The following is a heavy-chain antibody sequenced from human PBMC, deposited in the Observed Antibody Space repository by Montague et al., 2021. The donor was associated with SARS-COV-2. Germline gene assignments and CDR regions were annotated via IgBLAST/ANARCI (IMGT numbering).Heavy chain of an antibody. V-gene: IGHV2-70*04. J-gene: IGHJ4*02. D-gene: IGHD3-9*01. CDR2: IDWDDDK. Sequence: PALVKPTQTLTLTRTFSGFSLSTSGMRASWIRQPPGKAPEWLARIDWDDDKFYSTSLKTRLTISKDTSKNQVVLTMTNMDPVDTATYYCARSYYDILTAYYTPFDYWGQGTLVTVSS. CDR3: ARSYYDILTAYYTPFDY. CDR1: GFSLSTSGMR.